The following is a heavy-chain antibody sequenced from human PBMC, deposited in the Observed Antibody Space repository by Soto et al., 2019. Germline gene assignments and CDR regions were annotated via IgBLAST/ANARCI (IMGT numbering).Heavy chain of an antibody. D-gene: IGHD2-2*01. CDR1: GGSFSGYY. J-gene: IGHJ6*02. CDR2: INHSGST. CDR3: ASKREVCSSTSCYGWSYGMDV. Sequence: SETLSLTCAVYGGSFSGYYWSWIRQPPGKGLEWIGEINHSGSTNYNPSLKSRVTISVDTSKNQFSMKLSSVTAAETAVYYCASKREVCSSTSCYGWSYGMDVWGQGTTVTVSS. V-gene: IGHV4-34*01.